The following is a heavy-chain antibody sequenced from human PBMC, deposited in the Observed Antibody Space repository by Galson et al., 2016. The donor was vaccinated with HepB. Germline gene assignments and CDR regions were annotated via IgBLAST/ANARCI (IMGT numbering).Heavy chain of an antibody. V-gene: IGHV3-9*01. D-gene: IGHD2-15*01. J-gene: IGHJ3*01. CDR2: IRWNSDRI. CDR3: AKDIGDMARAGPDAFDF. CDR1: GFTFGGFA. Sequence: SLRLSCAASGFTFGGFAMQWVRQAPGKGLEWVAGIRWNSDRIGYADSVKGRFTISRDNAKNSLFLQMNILRPEDTAFYYCAKDIGDMARAGPDAFDFWGRGTMVTVSS.